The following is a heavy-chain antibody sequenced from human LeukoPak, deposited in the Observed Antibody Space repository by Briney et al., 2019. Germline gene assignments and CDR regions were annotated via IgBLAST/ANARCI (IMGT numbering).Heavy chain of an antibody. Sequence: GGSLRLSCAASGFSFSNAWMSWVRRAPGKELEWVGRIKSNTDGGTVDYGAAVKGRFTITRDDSSSSLYLQMNNLKTEDTAVYCTTDKDYASGRGWGQGTLVTVSS. D-gene: IGHD3-10*01. J-gene: IGHJ4*02. V-gene: IGHV3-15*01. CDR3: TTDKDYASGRG. CDR2: IKSNTDGGTV. CDR1: GFSFSNAW.